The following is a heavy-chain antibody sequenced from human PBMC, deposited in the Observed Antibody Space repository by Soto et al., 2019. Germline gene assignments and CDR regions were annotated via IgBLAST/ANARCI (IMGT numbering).Heavy chain of an antibody. CDR1: GYTFTSYG. D-gene: IGHD6-25*01. V-gene: IGHV1-18*04. Sequence: QVQLVQSGDEVKKPGASVKVSCKASGYTFTSYGIGWVRQAPGQGLEWMGWISGYGHTNYAQKLQGRVIMTTDTSTSTAYMELRSLRSDDTAVYYCARSGDGNWFESWGQGTLVTVSS. CDR2: ISGYGHT. J-gene: IGHJ5*01. CDR3: ARSGDGNWFES.